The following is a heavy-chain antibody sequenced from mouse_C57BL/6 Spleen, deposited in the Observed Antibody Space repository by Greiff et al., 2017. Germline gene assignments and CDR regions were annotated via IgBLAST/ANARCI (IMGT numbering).Heavy chain of an antibody. CDR2: ISYDGSN. D-gene: IGHD3-1*01. CDR1: GYSITSGYY. J-gene: IGHJ4*01. V-gene: IGHV3-6*01. CDR3: APGLRAFYYAMDY. Sequence: DVKLQESGPGLVKPSQSLSLTCSVTGYSITSGYYWNWIRQFPGNKLEWMGYISYDGSNNYNPSLKNRISITRDTSKNQFFLKLNSVTTEDTATYYCAPGLRAFYYAMDYWGQGTSVTVSS.